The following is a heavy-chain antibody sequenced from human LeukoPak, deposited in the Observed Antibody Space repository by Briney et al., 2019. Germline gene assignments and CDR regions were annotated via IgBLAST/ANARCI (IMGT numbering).Heavy chain of an antibody. Sequence: SETLSLTCTVSGASFISVSPDDYSWGWVRQSPGWRLVWIGILFQTGSTYCTSSLTSPVPISADTCKSQVSLKLSSATAADTVVYYCARRAYSGFDWWGQGTLVTVSS. D-gene: IGHD1-26*01. CDR2: LFQTGST. V-gene: IGHV4-39*01. J-gene: IGHJ4*02. CDR1: GASFISVSPDDYS. CDR3: ARRAYSGFDW.